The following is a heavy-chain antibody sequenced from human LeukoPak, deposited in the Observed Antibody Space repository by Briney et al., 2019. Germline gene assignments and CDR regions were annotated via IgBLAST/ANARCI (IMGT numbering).Heavy chain of an antibody. J-gene: IGHJ4*02. D-gene: IGHD3-16*01. V-gene: IGHV4-38-2*02. CDR2: IYHSGST. Sequence: SETLSLTCTVSGYSINSGFYWGWIRQPPGQGLEWIGSIYHSGSTHYKSSLKSRVTISVDTSKNQLSLKLTSVTAADTAVYFCARGVGLTQGGAFDSWGQGTLVTVSS. CDR3: ARGVGLTQGGAFDS. CDR1: GYSINSGFY.